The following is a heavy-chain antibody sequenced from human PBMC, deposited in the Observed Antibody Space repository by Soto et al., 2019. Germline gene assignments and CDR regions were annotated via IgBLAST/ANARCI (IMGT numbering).Heavy chain of an antibody. CDR2: IYWDDDK. V-gene: IGHV2-5*02. D-gene: IGHD3-3*01. J-gene: IGHJ4*02. CDR1: GVSLSTTGVG. Sequence: QITLKESGPTLMKPTQTLTLTCTVSGVSLSTTGVGVGWIRQPPGKALEWLALIYWDDDKRYSPSLESRLTITKDTSKNEVVLTMTNIDPEDTATYYCAHRRPPGGVNHYDFWSLDYWGQGTLVTVSS. CDR3: AHRRPPGGVNHYDFWSLDY.